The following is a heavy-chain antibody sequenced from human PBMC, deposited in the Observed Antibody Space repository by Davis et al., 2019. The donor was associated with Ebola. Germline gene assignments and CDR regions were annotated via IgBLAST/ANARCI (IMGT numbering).Heavy chain of an antibody. Sequence: GESLKISCAASGFTFNNYAMSWVRQAPGKGLEWVSVIYSGGSTYYADSVKGRFTISRHNSKNTLYLQMNSLRAEDTAVYYCARGSSGWSIYYGMDVWGQGTTVTVSS. CDR2: IYSGGST. CDR1: GFTFNNYA. D-gene: IGHD6-19*01. J-gene: IGHJ6*02. V-gene: IGHV3-53*04. CDR3: ARGSSGWSIYYGMDV.